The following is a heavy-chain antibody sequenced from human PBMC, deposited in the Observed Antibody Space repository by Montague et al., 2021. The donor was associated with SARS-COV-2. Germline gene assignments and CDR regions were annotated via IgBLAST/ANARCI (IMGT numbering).Heavy chain of an antibody. D-gene: IGHD3-22*01. CDR1: GGAISSSSYY. Sequence: SETLSLTCTVSGGAISSSSYYWGWIRQPPGKGLEWIGSIYYSGSTYYXXXLKRRVTISVDTSKNQFSLKLSSVTAADTAVYYCARDTRITMLVVVNRYGKDVWGQGTTVTVSS. V-gene: IGHV4-39*07. CDR2: IYYSGST. CDR3: ARDTRITMLVVVNRYGKDV. J-gene: IGHJ6*02.